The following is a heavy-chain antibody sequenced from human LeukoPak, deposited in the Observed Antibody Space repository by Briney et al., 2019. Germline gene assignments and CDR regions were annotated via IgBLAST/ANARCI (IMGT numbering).Heavy chain of an antibody. J-gene: IGHJ5*02. CDR3: ARANIVVVPAGSNWFDP. CDR1: GGTFSSYA. D-gene: IGHD2-2*01. V-gene: IGHV1-69*05. Sequence: ASVKVSCKASGGTFSSYAISWVRQAPGQGLEWMGGIIPIFGTANYAQKFQGRVTITTDESTSTAYMELSNLRSEDTAVYYCARANIVVVPAGSNWFDPWGQGTLVTVSS. CDR2: IIPIFGTA.